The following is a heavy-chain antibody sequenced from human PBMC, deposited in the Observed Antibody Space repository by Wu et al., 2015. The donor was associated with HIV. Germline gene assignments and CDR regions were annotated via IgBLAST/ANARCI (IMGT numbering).Heavy chain of an antibody. J-gene: IGHJ4*02. Sequence: QVQLVQSGAEVKKPGASVKVSCKASGYTFTSFYIHWVRQAPGQGLEWMGIINPSGGSTTYAQKFQGRVAMTRDTSTSTVYMDLSSLRSEDTAVYYCARDPSQLGYFDYWGQGTLVTVSS. CDR1: GYTFTSFY. CDR2: INPSGGST. CDR3: ARDPSQLGYFDY. V-gene: IGHV1-46*01. D-gene: IGHD2-2*01.